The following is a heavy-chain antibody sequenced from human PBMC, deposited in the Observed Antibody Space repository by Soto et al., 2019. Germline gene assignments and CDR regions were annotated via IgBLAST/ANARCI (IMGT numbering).Heavy chain of an antibody. CDR3: AGASTTVLTPDY. V-gene: IGHV3-21*04. D-gene: IGHD4-17*01. J-gene: IGHJ4*02. Sequence: GGSLRLSCAASGFTFSSYSMNWVRQAPGKGLEWVSSISSSSSYIYYADSVKGRFTISRDNAKNSLYLQMNSLRAEDTAVYYCAGASTTVLTPDYWGQGTLVTVSS. CDR2: ISSSSSYI. CDR1: GFTFSSYS.